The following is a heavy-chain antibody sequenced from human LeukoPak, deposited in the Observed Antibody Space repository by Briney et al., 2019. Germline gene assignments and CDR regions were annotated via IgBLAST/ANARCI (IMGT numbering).Heavy chain of an antibody. CDR3: ARLGRSDYPIDY. CDR1: SGSISSCDYY. Sequence: PSETLSLTCTVSSGSISSCDYYWGWIRQPPGKGLEWIGSGCYGGSTYYSPSLKSRATTSVDTSKNQFSLKLRSVTAADTAVYYCARLGRSDYPIDYWGQGILVTVSS. J-gene: IGHJ4*02. V-gene: IGHV4-39*01. D-gene: IGHD3-22*01. CDR2: GCYGGST.